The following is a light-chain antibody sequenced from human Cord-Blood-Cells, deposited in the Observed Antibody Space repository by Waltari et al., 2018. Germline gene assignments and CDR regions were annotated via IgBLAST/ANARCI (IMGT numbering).Light chain of an antibody. CDR3: AAWDDSLNGLNWV. CDR1: SSNIGSNS. V-gene: IGLV1-44*01. CDR2: SNN. J-gene: IGLJ3*02. Sequence: QSVLTPPPSASRIPGQRVTPSCSGSSSNIGSNSLNMYPQLPATAPKLLIYSNNQGPSGVPDRFSGSKSGTSASLAISGLQSEDEADYYCAAWDDSLNGLNWVFGGGTKLTVL.